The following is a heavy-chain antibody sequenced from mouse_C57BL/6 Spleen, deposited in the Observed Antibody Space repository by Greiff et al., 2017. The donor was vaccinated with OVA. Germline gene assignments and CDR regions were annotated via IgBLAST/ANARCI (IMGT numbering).Heavy chain of an antibody. V-gene: IGHV3-6*01. Sequence: EVQVVESGPGLVKPSQSLSLTCSVTGYSITSGYYWNWIRQFPGNKLEWMGYISYDGSNNYNPSLKNRISITRDTSKNQFFLKLNSVTTEDTATYYCAREGYSGAMDYWGQGTSVTVSS. CDR2: ISYDGSN. D-gene: IGHD2-3*01. J-gene: IGHJ4*01. CDR1: GYSITSGYY. CDR3: AREGYSGAMDY.